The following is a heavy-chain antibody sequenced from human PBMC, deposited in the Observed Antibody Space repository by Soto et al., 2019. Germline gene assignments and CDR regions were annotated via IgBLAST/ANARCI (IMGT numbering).Heavy chain of an antibody. J-gene: IGHJ4*02. Sequence: GGSLRLSCAASGFTFSSYGMHWVRQAPGKGLEWVAVIWYDGSNKYYADSVKGRFTISRDNSKNMLYLQLNSVTPEDAAVYYCANDPGYSLDYWGQGTQVTVSS. D-gene: IGHD5-12*01. CDR3: ANDPGYSLDY. CDR2: IWYDGSNK. V-gene: IGHV3-33*06. CDR1: GFTFSSYG.